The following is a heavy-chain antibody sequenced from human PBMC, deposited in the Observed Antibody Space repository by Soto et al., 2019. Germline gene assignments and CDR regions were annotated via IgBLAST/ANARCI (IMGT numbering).Heavy chain of an antibody. CDR3: ARDGSSSWYAKRDFDY. CDR2: INPSGGST. J-gene: IGHJ4*02. V-gene: IGHV1-46*01. D-gene: IGHD6-13*01. Sequence: ASVTVSCKASGYTFTSSYMHWVRQAPGQGLEWMGIINPSGGSTSYAQKFQGRVTMTRDTSTSTVYMELSSLRSEDTAVYYCARDGSSSWYAKRDFDYWGQGTLSTVSA. CDR1: GYTFTSSY.